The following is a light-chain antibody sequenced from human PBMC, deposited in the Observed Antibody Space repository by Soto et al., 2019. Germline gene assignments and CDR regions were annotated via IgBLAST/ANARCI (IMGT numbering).Light chain of an antibody. CDR1: QNLLHSNGYNY. CDR3: EQGLVTPFP. Sequence: EIVRTQSPLSLPVTPGEPASVSCRSSQNLLHSNGYNYLNWYLQKPGQSPQLLIYLGSNRASGVPDRFSGSGSGTDFTLTINRVEAEDVGLYFCEQGLVTPFPFGGGTNVDIX. J-gene: IGKJ4*01. CDR2: LGS. V-gene: IGKV2-28*01.